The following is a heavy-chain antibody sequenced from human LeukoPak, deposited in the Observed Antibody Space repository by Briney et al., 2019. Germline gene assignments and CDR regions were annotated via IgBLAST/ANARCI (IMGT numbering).Heavy chain of an antibody. Sequence: PGGSLRLSCAASGFTFSSYAMSWVRQAPGKGLEWVSAISGSGGRTYYADSVKGRFTISRDNSKNTLYLQMNSLRAEDTAVYYCANQGSYGEGPGAFDIWGQGTMVTVSS. V-gene: IGHV3-23*01. J-gene: IGHJ3*02. CDR3: ANQGSYGEGPGAFDI. CDR2: ISGSGGRT. D-gene: IGHD4-17*01. CDR1: GFTFSSYA.